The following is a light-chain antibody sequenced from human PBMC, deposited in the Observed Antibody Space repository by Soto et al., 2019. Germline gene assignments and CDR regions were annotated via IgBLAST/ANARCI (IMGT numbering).Light chain of an antibody. J-gene: IGKJ1*01. CDR3: QQYNSYPWT. Sequence: DIQMTQSPSTLSASVGDRVTITCRASQSISSWLAWYQQKPGKAPKLLIYKASSLESGVPSRFSGSGSGTXXXXXXXSLQPDDFATYYCQQYNSYPWTFGQGTKVEIK. CDR2: KAS. CDR1: QSISSW. V-gene: IGKV1-5*03.